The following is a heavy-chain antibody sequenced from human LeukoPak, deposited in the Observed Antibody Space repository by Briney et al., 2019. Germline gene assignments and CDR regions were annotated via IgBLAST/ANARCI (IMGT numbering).Heavy chain of an antibody. Sequence: SETLSLTCAVYGGSFSGYYWSWIRQPPGKGLEWIGEINHSGSTNYNPSLRSRVTISVDTSKNQFSLKLSSVTAADTAVYYCARETSQKGAHYMDVWGKGTTITISS. CDR1: GGSFSGYY. CDR3: ARETSQKGAHYMDV. V-gene: IGHV4-34*01. CDR2: INHSGST. J-gene: IGHJ6*03. D-gene: IGHD3-16*01.